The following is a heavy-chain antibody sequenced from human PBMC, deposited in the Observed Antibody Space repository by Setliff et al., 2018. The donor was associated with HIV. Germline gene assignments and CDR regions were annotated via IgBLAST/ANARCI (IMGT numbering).Heavy chain of an antibody. V-gene: IGHV1-8*01. J-gene: IGHJ6*02. CDR1: GYTFSTYD. CDR3: ARGRYNSRIDV. D-gene: IGHD5-18*01. CDR2: MSPKNNGS. Sequence: GASVKVSCKASGYTFSTYDFNWVRQAAGQGLEWMGWMSPKNNGSGFAQKFKARLTMTWNSSTTTAYMELRSLTSDDTAVYYCARGRYNSRIDVWGQGTTVTVSS.